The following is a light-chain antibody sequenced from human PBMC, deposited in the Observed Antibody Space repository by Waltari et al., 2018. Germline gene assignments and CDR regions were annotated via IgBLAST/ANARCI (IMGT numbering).Light chain of an antibody. Sequence: EIVLTQSPATLSLSPGESATLTCRTSQSVTRAFAWYQQKPGQAPRLLIYGASNRATGIPDRFSGSGSGTDFSLTISSLEPEDFAVYYCQHYLRLPVTFGQGTKVEVK. CDR3: QHYLRLPVT. CDR2: GAS. CDR1: QSVTRAF. J-gene: IGKJ1*01. V-gene: IGKV3-20*01.